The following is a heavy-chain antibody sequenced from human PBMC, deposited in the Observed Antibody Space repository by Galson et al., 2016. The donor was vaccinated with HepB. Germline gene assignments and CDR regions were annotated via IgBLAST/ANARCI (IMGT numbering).Heavy chain of an antibody. J-gene: IGHJ6*02. CDR2: INLSGST. D-gene: IGHD4-23*01. Sequence: SETLSLTCAVYGGSFSCASFSCYSWTWVRQPPGKGLEWIGEINLSGSTKYKSSLKNRVSMSVDTSKNQFSLKLSSVTAADTAVYSCARGPRVDETPARNFYYCGLDVWGQGTTVIVS. CDR1: GGSFSCASFSCYS. V-gene: IGHV4-34*01. CDR3: ARGPRVDETPARNFYYCGLDV.